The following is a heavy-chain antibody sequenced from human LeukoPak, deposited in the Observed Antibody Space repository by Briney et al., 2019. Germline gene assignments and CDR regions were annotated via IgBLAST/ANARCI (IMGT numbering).Heavy chain of an antibody. CDR2: ISYDGSNE. CDR3: GRDWARSGDY. Sequence: PGGSLRLFCVASGFIFNDYAMQWVRQAPGKGLEWVALISYDGSNEFYADSVKGRFTISRDKSINTLYLQMNSLKAEDTAVYYCGRDWARSGDYWGQGTLVTVSS. V-gene: IGHV3-30-3*01. D-gene: IGHD3-10*01. CDR1: GFIFNDYA. J-gene: IGHJ4*02.